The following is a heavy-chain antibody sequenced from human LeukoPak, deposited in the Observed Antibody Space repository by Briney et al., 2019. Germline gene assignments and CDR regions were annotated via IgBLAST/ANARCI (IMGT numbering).Heavy chain of an antibody. V-gene: IGHV4-39*01. CDR1: GGSISSSSYY. Sequence: SSETLSLNCTVSGGSISSSSYYWGWIRQPPGKGLEWIGSIYYSGSTYYNPSLKSRVTISVDTSKNQFSLKLSSVTAADTAVYYCARGSSSLDYFDYWGQGTLVTVSS. CDR2: IYYSGST. CDR3: ARGSSSLDYFDY. J-gene: IGHJ4*02. D-gene: IGHD6-13*01.